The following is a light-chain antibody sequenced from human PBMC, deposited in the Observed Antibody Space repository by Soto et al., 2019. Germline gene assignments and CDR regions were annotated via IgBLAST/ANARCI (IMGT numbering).Light chain of an antibody. Sequence: EIVMTQSPATLSVSPRERASLSCRASQSVGSNSAWYQQTAGQAPRLLIYGAPTRATGIPARFSGSGSGTEFTLTISSLQSEDFAVYSCQQYTNWPYTFGQGTKLEIK. CDR2: GAP. CDR3: QQYTNWPYT. V-gene: IGKV3-15*01. CDR1: QSVGSN. J-gene: IGKJ2*01.